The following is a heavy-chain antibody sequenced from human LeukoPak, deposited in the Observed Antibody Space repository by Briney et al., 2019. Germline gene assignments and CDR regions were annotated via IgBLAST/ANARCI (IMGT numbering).Heavy chain of an antibody. CDR1: GFNCSSYW. D-gene: IGHD3-3*01. J-gene: IGHJ3*02. CDR3: AREDFDFWGGYFTKACDI. Sequence: GGSLRLSCVASGFNCSSYWMSWVRQAPGKGLEWVANIKHDRSEKYYVDSVKGRFTISRDDAKNSLYLQMNSLRAEDTAVYYCAREDFDFWGGYFTKACDIWGQGTMVTVSS. V-gene: IGHV3-7*05. CDR2: IKHDRSEK.